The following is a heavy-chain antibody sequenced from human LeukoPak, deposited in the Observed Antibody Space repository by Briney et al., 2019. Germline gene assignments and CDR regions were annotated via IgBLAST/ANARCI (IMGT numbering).Heavy chain of an antibody. D-gene: IGHD4-23*01. Sequence: GGSLTLSCAASGFTVSRNHMSWIRQAPGNGLKWLSITYSGGTTYYADSVKGRFTISRDNSKNSLYLQMNTLRAEDTAVYYCARDADYGGSPDAFDVWGRGTIVTVSS. CDR2: TYSGGTT. CDR1: GFTVSRNH. V-gene: IGHV3-53*01. J-gene: IGHJ3*01. CDR3: ARDADYGGSPDAFDV.